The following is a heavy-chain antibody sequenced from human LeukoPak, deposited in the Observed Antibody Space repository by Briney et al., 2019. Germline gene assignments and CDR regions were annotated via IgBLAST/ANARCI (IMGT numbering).Heavy chain of an antibody. CDR1: GFTFSNYA. V-gene: IGHV3-23*01. J-gene: IGHJ4*02. CDR2: ISGRP. Sequence: RGSLRLSCAASGFTFSNYAMSWVRQAPGKGLEWVSAISGRPSYADSVKGRFTISRDNSKDTLYLQVNSLRAEDTAVYYCAKALDYWYFDYWGQGTLVTVSS. D-gene: IGHD2/OR15-2a*01. CDR3: AKALDYWYFDY.